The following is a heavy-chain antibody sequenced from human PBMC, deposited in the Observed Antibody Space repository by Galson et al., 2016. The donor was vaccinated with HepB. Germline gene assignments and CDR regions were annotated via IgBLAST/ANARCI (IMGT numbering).Heavy chain of an antibody. J-gene: IGHJ6*02. CDR1: GYTFTNYY. CDR3: ARDTPSSDTIEGMDV. CDR2: INPSGYDP. Sequence: SVKVSCKASGYTFTNYYMHWVRQAPGQGLEWMGVINPSGYDPRYAQKFQGRVTITRDTSTSTVYMDLSSLRSEDTAVYYCARDTPSSDTIEGMDVWGQGTTVTVSS. V-gene: IGHV1-46*01. D-gene: IGHD3-3*01.